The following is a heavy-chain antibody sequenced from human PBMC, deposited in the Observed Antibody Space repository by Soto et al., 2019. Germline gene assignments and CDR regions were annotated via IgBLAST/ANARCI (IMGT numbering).Heavy chain of an antibody. J-gene: IGHJ6*02. CDR1: GGSISSSSYY. CDR3: ASGDSCSDGSCYSYNYYYGMDV. V-gene: IGHV4-39*01. CDR2: IYYSGST. Sequence: SETLSLTCTVSGGSISSSSYYWGWIRQPPGKGLEWIGSIYYSGSTYYNPSLKSRVTISVDTSKNQFSLKLSSVTAADTAVYYCASGDSCSDGSCYSYNYYYGMDVWGQGTTVTVSS. D-gene: IGHD2-15*01.